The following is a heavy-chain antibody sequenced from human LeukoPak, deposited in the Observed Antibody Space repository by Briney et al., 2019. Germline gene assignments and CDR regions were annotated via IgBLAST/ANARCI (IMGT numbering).Heavy chain of an antibody. J-gene: IGHJ4*02. CDR1: GFTFSSYA. Sequence: PGGSLRLSCAASGFTFSSYAMSWVRQAPGKGLEWVSAISGSGGSTYYADSVKGRFTISRDNSKNTLYLQMNSLRAEDTAVYYCAFTRRAAGMYYFDYWGQGTLVTVPS. D-gene: IGHD6-13*01. CDR2: ISGSGGST. V-gene: IGHV3-23*01. CDR3: AFTRRAAGMYYFDY.